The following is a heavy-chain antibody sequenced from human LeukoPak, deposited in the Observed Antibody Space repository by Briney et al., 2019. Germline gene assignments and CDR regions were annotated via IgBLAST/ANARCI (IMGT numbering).Heavy chain of an antibody. CDR1: GFTFSSYG. CDR2: ISYDGSNK. D-gene: IGHD6-13*01. V-gene: IGHV3-30*18. Sequence: PGRSLRLSCAASGFTFSSYGMHWVRQAPGKGLEWVAVISYDGSNKYYADSVKGRFTISRDNSRNTPYLQMNSLRAEDTAVYYCAKGGQQLASGWFDPWGQGTLVTVSS. J-gene: IGHJ5*02. CDR3: AKGGQQLASGWFDP.